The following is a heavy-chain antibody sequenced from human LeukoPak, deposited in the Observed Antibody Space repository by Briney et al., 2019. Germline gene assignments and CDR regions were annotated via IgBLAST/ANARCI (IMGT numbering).Heavy chain of an antibody. CDR2: IRTHNGDT. J-gene: IGHJ3*02. CDR1: GYTFSSHG. Sequence: ASVKVSCKTSGYTFSSHGVTWVRQAPGQGLEWMGWIRTHNGDTDYAQNLQGRVTLTTDTSTNMVYMELRSLTSDDTAVYYCARVRYGDYQDALDTWGRGTMVIVS. CDR3: ARVRYGDYQDALDT. D-gene: IGHD2-21*02. V-gene: IGHV1-18*01.